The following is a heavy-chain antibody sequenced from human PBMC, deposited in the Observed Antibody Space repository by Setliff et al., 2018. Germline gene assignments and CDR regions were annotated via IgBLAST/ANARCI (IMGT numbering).Heavy chain of an antibody. CDR3: ARGPSPTVTPSRLIYFYHMDV. CDR1: GDPFNAYG. Sequence: RASVKVSCRAPGDPFNAYGVSWVRQAPGQGLEWMGAIIPVLGMTDYAQKFQGRLTITAGQSTTTVYMELSSLRFDDTALYYCARGPSPTVTPSRLIYFYHMDVWGTGTTVTVSS. D-gene: IGHD4-17*01. CDR2: IIPVLGMT. J-gene: IGHJ6*03. V-gene: IGHV1-69*10.